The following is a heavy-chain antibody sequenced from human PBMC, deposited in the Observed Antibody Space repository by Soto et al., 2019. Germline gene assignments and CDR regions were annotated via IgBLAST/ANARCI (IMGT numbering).Heavy chain of an antibody. Sequence: EVQLLESGGDLVQPGGSLRLSCVASGFTVSNFAMSWVRQAPGKGPEWVSAIGGSGGYVFYADSVRGRFTISRDDSKNTLFLQMNRLRAEDTAVYYCAKDPGFFHSCSLYYSFDNWGQGTLVTVPS. D-gene: IGHD6-13*01. CDR3: AKDPGFFHSCSLYYSFDN. J-gene: IGHJ4*02. V-gene: IGHV3-23*01. CDR1: GFTVSNFA. CDR2: IGGSGGYV.